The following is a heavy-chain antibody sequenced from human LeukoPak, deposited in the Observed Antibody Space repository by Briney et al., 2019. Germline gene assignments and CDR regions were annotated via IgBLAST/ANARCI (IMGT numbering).Heavy chain of an antibody. J-gene: IGHJ5*02. Sequence: GASVKVSCKASGGTFSSYAISWVRQAPGQGLEWMGRIIPILGIANYAQKFQGRVTITADKSTSTAYMELSSLRSEDTAVYYCARGYGSGSYYNVQYFIFDPWGQGTLVTVSS. D-gene: IGHD3-10*01. V-gene: IGHV1-69*04. CDR2: IIPILGIA. CDR3: ARGYGSGSYYNVQYFIFDP. CDR1: GGTFSSYA.